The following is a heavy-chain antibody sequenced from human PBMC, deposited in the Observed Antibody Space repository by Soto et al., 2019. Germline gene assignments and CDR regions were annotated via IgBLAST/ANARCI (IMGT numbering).Heavy chain of an antibody. D-gene: IGHD1-20*01. CDR3: ARSGRYNWNYYYYYGMDV. V-gene: IGHV4-4*02. CDR2: IYHSGST. CDR1: GGSISSSNW. Sequence: QVQLQESGPGLVKPSGTLSLTCAVSGGSISSSNWWSWVRQPPAKGLEWIGEIYHSGSTNYNPSLKSRVTISVDKSKNQFSLKLSSVTAADTAVYYCARSGRYNWNYYYYYGMDVWGQGTTVTVSS. J-gene: IGHJ6*02.